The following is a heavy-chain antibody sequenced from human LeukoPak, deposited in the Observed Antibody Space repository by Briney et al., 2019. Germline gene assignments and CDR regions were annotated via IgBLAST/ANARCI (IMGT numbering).Heavy chain of an antibody. CDR1: GFTFSSYS. J-gene: IGHJ4*02. D-gene: IGHD6-13*01. CDR2: ISSSSSTI. V-gene: IGHV3-48*01. CDR3: AVQRTLWQQVLDH. Sequence: GGSLRLSCAASGFTFSSYSMNWVRQAPGKGLEWVSYISSSSSTIYYADSVKGRFTISRDNSKNTLYLQMNSLRAEDTAVYYCAVQRTLWQQVLDHWGQGTLVTVSS.